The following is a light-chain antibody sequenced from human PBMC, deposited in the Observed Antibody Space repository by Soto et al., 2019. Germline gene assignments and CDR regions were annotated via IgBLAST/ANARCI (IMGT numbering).Light chain of an antibody. CDR1: QDISDW. V-gene: IGKV1-12*01. CDR3: LQVNTFPLT. Sequence: DIQMTQSPSSVSASVGDRVTITCRASQDISDWLAWYQQKPGKAPNLLIYQTSSLQSGVPPRFSGSGSGTDFALTISSLQPEDLATYFCLQVNTFPLTFGGGTKVEI. CDR2: QTS. J-gene: IGKJ4*01.